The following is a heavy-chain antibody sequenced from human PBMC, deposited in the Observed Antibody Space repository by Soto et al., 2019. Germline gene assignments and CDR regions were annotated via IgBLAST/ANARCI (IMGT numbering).Heavy chain of an antibody. CDR1: GFTFSSYS. D-gene: IGHD2-15*01. CDR3: ARGLHCSGGSWVFDY. CDR2: ISSSSSYI. Sequence: EVQLVESGGGPVKPGGSLRLSCAASGFTFSSYSMNWVRQAPGKGLEWVSSISSSSSYIYYADSVKGRFTISRDNAKNSLYLQMNSLRAEDTAVYYCARGLHCSGGSWVFDYWGQGTLVTVSS. J-gene: IGHJ4*02. V-gene: IGHV3-21*01.